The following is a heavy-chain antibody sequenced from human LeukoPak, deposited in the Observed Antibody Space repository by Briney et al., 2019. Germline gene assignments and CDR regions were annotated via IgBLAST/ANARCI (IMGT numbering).Heavy chain of an antibody. J-gene: IGHJ4*02. V-gene: IGHV3-23*01. Sequence: GGSLRLSCAASGFTFSSYAMSWVRQAPGKGLEWVSAISGSGGSTYYADSVRGRFTIPRDNSKNTLYLQMNSLRAEDTAVYYCAKGYYYDSSGYDYWGQGTLVTVSS. CDR3: AKGYYYDSSGYDY. CDR2: ISGSGGST. D-gene: IGHD3-22*01. CDR1: GFTFSSYA.